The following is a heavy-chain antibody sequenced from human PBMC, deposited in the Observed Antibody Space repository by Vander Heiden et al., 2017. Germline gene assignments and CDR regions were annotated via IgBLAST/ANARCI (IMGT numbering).Heavy chain of an antibody. V-gene: IGHV3-9*01. Sequence: EVQLVESGGGLVQPGRSLRLSCAASGFTFDDYAMHWVRQAPGKGLEWVSGISWNSGKIGYADSVKGRFTISRDNAKNSLYLQMNSLRAEDTALYYCAKFRLRLSSSSSGLDYWGQGTLVTVSS. CDR3: AKFRLRLSSSSSGLDY. CDR2: ISWNSGKI. D-gene: IGHD6-6*01. CDR1: GFTFDDYA. J-gene: IGHJ4*02.